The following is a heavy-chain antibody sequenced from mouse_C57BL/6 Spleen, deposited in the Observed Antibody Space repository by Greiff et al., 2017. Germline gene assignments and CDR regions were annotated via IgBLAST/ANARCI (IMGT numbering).Heavy chain of an antibody. J-gene: IGHJ4*01. CDR2: ISSGTSAI. V-gene: IGHV5-17*01. Sequence: DVMLVESGGGLVKPGGSLKLSCAASGFTFSDYGMHWVRQAPGKGLEWVGYISSGTSAISYADTVKGRFTISRDNAKNTLFVQRTRLRSEDTAMNYCARAGWLLEMDYWGQGTSVTVSS. CDR3: ARAGWLLEMDY. CDR1: GFTFSDYG. D-gene: IGHD1-1*02.